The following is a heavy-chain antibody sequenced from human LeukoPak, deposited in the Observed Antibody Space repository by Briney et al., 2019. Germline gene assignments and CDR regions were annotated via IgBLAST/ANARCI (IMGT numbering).Heavy chain of an antibody. J-gene: IGHJ6*02. CDR2: INPNSGGT. CDR3: ARSRYGDYDYYYYGMDV. V-gene: IGHV1-2*02. D-gene: IGHD4-17*01. CDR1: GYTFTGYY. Sequence: GASVKVSCKASGYTFTGYYMHWVRQAPGQGLEWMGWINPNSGGTNYAQKFQGRVTMTRDTSISTAYMELSSLRSEDTAVYYCARSRYGDYDYYYYGMDVWGQGTTVTVSS.